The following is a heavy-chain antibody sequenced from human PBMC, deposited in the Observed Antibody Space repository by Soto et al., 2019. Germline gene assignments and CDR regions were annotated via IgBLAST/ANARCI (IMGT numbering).Heavy chain of an antibody. D-gene: IGHD6-13*01. V-gene: IGHV4-31*03. CDR3: ARGSRRGIAAAGPYFDY. J-gene: IGHJ4*02. CDR2: IYYSGST. CDR1: GGSISSGGYY. Sequence: PSETLSLTCTVSGGSISSGGYYWSWIRQHPGKGLEWIGYIYYSGSTYYNPSLKSRVTISVDTSKNQFSLKLSSVTAADTAVYYCARGSRRGIAAAGPYFDYWGQGTLVTVSS.